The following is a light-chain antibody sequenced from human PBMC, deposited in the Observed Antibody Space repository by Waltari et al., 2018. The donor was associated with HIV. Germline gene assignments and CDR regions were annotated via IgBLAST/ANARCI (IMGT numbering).Light chain of an antibody. Sequence: EILMTQSPATLSVSPGERATLSCRASTSVNSNLAWYQHKPGQTPRLLIYGTSTRATDIPARFSGSGSGTEFTLTISSLQSEDFAVYYCHHYNNWRETFGQGTKVEIK. CDR3: HHYNNWRET. J-gene: IGKJ1*01. CDR1: TSVNSN. V-gene: IGKV3-15*01. CDR2: GTS.